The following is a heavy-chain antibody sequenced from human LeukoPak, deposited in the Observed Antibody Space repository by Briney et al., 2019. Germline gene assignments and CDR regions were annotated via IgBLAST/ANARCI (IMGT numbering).Heavy chain of an antibody. CDR3: AKDRSGYLSYFES. D-gene: IGHD3-22*01. V-gene: IGHV3-30-3*01. CDR1: GFTFSSYA. J-gene: IGHJ4*02. Sequence: PGGSLRLSCAASGFTFSSYAMHWVRQAPGKGLEWVAVISYDGSNKYYADSVKGRFTISRDNHKNTVYLQMNSLRTEDTAVYYCAKDRSGYLSYFESWGQGTLVSVSS. CDR2: ISYDGSNK.